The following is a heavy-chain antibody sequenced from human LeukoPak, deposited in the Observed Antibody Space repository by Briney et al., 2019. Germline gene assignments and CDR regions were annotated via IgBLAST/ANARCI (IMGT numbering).Heavy chain of an antibody. D-gene: IGHD5-18*01. J-gene: IGHJ4*02. Sequence: GGSLRLSCAASGFTFSSYAMHWVRQAPGKGLEWVAVISYDGSNKYYADSVKGRFTISRDNSKNTLYLQMNSLRAEDTAVYYCARVQGRYSYGSGFDSWGQGTLVTVPS. V-gene: IGHV3-30*04. CDR2: ISYDGSNK. CDR3: ARVQGRYSYGSGFDS. CDR1: GFTFSSYA.